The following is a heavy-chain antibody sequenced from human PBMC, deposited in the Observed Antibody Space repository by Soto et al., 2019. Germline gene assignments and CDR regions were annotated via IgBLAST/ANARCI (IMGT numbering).Heavy chain of an antibody. CDR1: GGSISSSKW. Sequence: QMQLQESGPGLVKPSGTLSLTCGVSGGSISSSKWWTWVRQPPGKGPEWIGEIYHSGSTNYNPFLTSRVTISLDKSNLQFSLTLTSVTAADTAVYYCASQDYSSSTDASFLVNGYFDLWGRGILVTVSS. CDR3: ASQDYSSSTDASFLVNGYFDL. D-gene: IGHD6-6*01. V-gene: IGHV4-4*02. J-gene: IGHJ2*01. CDR2: IYHSGST.